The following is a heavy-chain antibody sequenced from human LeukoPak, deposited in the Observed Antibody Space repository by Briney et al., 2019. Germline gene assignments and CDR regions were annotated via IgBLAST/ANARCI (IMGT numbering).Heavy chain of an antibody. J-gene: IGHJ4*02. D-gene: IGHD3-22*01. V-gene: IGHV1-18*01. CDR3: ARDPRDSSGYYYWFGTLPELDY. Sequence: GASVKVSCEASGYTFTSYGISWVRQAPGQGLEWMGWISAYNGNTNYAQKLQGRVTMTTGTSTSTAYMELRSLRSDDTAVYYCARDPRDSSGYYYWFGTLPELDYWGQGTLVTVSS. CDR1: GYTFTSYG. CDR2: ISAYNGNT.